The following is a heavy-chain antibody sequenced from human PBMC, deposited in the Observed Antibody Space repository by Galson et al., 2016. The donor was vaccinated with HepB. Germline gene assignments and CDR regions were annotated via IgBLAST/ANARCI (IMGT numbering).Heavy chain of an antibody. V-gene: IGHV2-70*11. J-gene: IGHJ4*02. CDR3: ARTTDYYGSD. CDR2: IDRDGDK. CDR1: GFSLSTTGMY. Sequence: PALVKPTQTLTLTCSFSGFSLSTTGMYVNWIRQPPGKALEWLARIDRDGDKYYRRSLRTRLTISKDPSENQVVLTMTNMDPGDTATYYCARTTDYYGSDWGQGTLVSVSS. D-gene: IGHD3-10*01.